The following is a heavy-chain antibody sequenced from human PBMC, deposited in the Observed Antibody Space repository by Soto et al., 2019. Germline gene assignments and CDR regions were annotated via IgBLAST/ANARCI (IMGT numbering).Heavy chain of an antibody. CDR1: GYTFTSYG. CDR3: ARDSPRGILTGYYSPAYYYYGMDV. Sequence: ASVKVYCKASGYTFTSYGISWVRQAPGQGLEWMGWISAYNGNTNYAQKLQGRVTMTTDTSTSTAYMELRSLRSDDTAVYYCARDSPRGILTGYYSPAYYYYGMDVWGQGTTVTVSS. J-gene: IGHJ6*02. CDR2: ISAYNGNT. V-gene: IGHV1-18*04. D-gene: IGHD3-9*01.